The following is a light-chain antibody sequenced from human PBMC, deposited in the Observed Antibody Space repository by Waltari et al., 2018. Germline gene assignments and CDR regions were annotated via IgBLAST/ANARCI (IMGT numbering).Light chain of an antibody. V-gene: IGKV3-20*01. CDR1: QSVGRS. J-gene: IGKJ1*01. CDR3: QKYERLPAT. CDR2: HAS. Sequence: EIVLTQSPGTLSLSPGERATLSCRASQSVGRSFVWYQRKPGQAPRLLIYHASTRATGIPDRFSGSGSGTDFSLTISRLEPEDFAVYYCQKYERLPATFGQGTKVEIK.